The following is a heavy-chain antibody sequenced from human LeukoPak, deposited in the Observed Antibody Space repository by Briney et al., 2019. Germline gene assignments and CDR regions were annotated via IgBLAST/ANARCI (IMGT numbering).Heavy chain of an antibody. Sequence: ASVKVSCKASGGTFSSYAISWVRQAPGQGLEWVGGIIPIFGTANYAQKFQGRVTITADESTSTAYMELSSLRSEDTAVYYCARDTYCSGGSCYPQNYYYGMDVWGKGTTVTVSS. J-gene: IGHJ6*04. V-gene: IGHV1-69*13. D-gene: IGHD2-15*01. CDR1: GGTFSSYA. CDR3: ARDTYCSGGSCYPQNYYYGMDV. CDR2: IIPIFGTA.